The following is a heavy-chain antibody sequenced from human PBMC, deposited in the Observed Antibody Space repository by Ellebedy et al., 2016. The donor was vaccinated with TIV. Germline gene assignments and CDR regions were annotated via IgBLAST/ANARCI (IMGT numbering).Heavy chain of an antibody. V-gene: IGHV4-38-2*02. CDR3: ARTPDAFDI. J-gene: IGHJ3*02. CDR2: INHSGST. Sequence: SETLSLTCTVSGYSISSGYYWSCIRQPPGKGLEWIGEINHSGSTNYNPSLKSRVTISVDTSKNQFSLKLSSVTAADTAVYYCARTPDAFDIWGQGTMVTVSS. CDR1: GYSISSGYY.